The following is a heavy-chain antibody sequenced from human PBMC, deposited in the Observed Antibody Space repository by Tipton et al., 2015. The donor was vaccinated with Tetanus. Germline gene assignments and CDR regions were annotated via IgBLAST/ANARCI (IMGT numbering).Heavy chain of an antibody. CDR3: AREADCSGGSCCSGDFDK. Sequence: SLRLSCAASGFIFSSYGIHWVRQAPGKGLEWVAVSWYDGTDQYYADSVKGRFTLPRENSKNTLYLQMDSLRAEDTALYYCAREADCSGGSCCSGDFDKWGQGTQVTVSS. CDR2: SWYDGTDQ. V-gene: IGHV3-33*01. CDR1: GFIFSSYG. J-gene: IGHJ4*02. D-gene: IGHD2-15*01.